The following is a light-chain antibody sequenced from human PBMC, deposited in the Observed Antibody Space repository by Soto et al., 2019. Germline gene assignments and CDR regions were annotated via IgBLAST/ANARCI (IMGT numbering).Light chain of an antibody. J-gene: IGLJ2*01. V-gene: IGLV2-14*03. CDR1: SNDVGRYNY. CDR2: EVS. CDR3: SSNTKNSTVA. Sequence: QSALTQPASVSGSPGESITISCSGTSNDVGRYNYVSWYQQHPGKVPKLLIYEVSQRPSGIYNRLSSSKSGNTASLTISGLQAKDEADYFCSSNTKNSTVAFGGGTKLTVL.